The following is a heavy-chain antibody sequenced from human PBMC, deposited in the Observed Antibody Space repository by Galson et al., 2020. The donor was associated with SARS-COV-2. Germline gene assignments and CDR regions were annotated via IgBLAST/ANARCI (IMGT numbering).Heavy chain of an antibody. D-gene: IGHD3-10*01. CDR2: MYYTGTT. Sequence: SQTLSLTCTVSGGYISSGGYYWSWIRQIPGKGLEWIGYMYYTGTTPYNPSLKSRVTISVDTSKNQFSLKLSSVTAADTAVYYCARWGLGSHQITYFYRMDVWGQGTTVTVSS. J-gene: IGHJ6*02. V-gene: IGHV4-31*03. CDR3: ARWGLGSHQITYFYRMDV. CDR1: GGYISSGGYY.